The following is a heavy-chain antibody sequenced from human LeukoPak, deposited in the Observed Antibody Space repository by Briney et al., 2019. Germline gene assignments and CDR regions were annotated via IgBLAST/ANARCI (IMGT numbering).Heavy chain of an antibody. CDR3: ARMTTVYSIQH. CDR1: GYSISSGYY. Sequence: SETLSLTCTVSGYSISSGYYWGWIRQPPGKGLEWIGSIYHSGSTYYNPSLKRRVTISVDTSKNQFSLKLTSETAADTAVYYCARMTTVYSIQHWGQGTLVTVSS. V-gene: IGHV4-38-2*02. D-gene: IGHD4-11*01. CDR2: IYHSGST. J-gene: IGHJ1*01.